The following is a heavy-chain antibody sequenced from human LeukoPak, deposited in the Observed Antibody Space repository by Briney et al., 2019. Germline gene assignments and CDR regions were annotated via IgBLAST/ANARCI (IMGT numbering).Heavy chain of an antibody. Sequence: GASVKVSCKASGGTFSSYAISWVRQAPGQGLEWMGGIIPIFGTANYAQKFQGRVTITTDESTSTAYMELSSLRSEDTAVYYRASASVAPGIRYYFDYWGQGTLVTVSS. V-gene: IGHV1-69*05. CDR1: GGTFSSYA. CDR3: ASASVAPGIRYYFDY. CDR2: IIPIFGTA. J-gene: IGHJ4*02. D-gene: IGHD2-15*01.